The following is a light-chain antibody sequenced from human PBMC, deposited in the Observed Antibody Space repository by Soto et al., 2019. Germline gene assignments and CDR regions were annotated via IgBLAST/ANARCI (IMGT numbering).Light chain of an antibody. J-gene: IGLJ1*01. V-gene: IGLV1-47*01. CDR1: SSNIGSNY. CDR3: VARDDSLSGFV. CDR2: RNN. Sequence: QSALTQPPSASGTPGQSVTISLSGISSNIGSNYVSWYQQLPGTAPRLLIYRNNQRPSGVPDRFSGSKSGTSASLAISGLRSEDEADYYCVARDDSLSGFVFGTGTKVTGL.